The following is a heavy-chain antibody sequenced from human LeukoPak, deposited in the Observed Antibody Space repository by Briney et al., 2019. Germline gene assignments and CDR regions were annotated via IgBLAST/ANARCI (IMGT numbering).Heavy chain of an antibody. CDR3: AILVGGYYDSSGYYRIDY. CDR2: IIPILGIA. CDR1: GGTFSSYA. V-gene: IGHV1-69*04. Sequence: SVKVSCKASGGTFSSYAISWVRQAPGQGLEWMGRIIPILGIANYAQKFQGRVTITADKSTSTAYMELSSPRSEDTAVYYCAILVGGYYDSSGYYRIDYWGQGTLVTVSS. D-gene: IGHD3-22*01. J-gene: IGHJ4*02.